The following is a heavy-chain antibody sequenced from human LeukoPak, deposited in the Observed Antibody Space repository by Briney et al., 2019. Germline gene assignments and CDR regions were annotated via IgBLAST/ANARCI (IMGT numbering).Heavy chain of an antibody. D-gene: IGHD2-2*01. CDR3: ARGGGCSITTSSPFDY. CDR2: IYPGDSDT. CDR1: GYSFTSYW. Sequence: GESLKISCKGSGYSFTSYWIGWVRQMPGKGLEWMGIIYPGDSDTRYSPSFQGQVTISADKSISTAYLQWSSLKASDTAMYYCARGGGCSITTSSPFDYGGKGTLVTVSS. V-gene: IGHV5-51*01. J-gene: IGHJ4*02.